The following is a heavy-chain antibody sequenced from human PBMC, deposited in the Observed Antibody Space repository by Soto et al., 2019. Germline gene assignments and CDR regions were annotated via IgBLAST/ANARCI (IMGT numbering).Heavy chain of an antibody. Sequence: SETLSLTCTVSGGSISSSSYYWGWIRQPPGKGLEWIGSIYYSGSTYYNPSLKSRVTISVDTSKNQFSLKLSSVTAADTAVYYCASMVRGVIVRHDYYGMDVWGQGTTVT. CDR1: GGSISSSSYY. V-gene: IGHV4-39*01. CDR2: IYYSGST. J-gene: IGHJ6*02. D-gene: IGHD3-10*01. CDR3: ASMVRGVIVRHDYYGMDV.